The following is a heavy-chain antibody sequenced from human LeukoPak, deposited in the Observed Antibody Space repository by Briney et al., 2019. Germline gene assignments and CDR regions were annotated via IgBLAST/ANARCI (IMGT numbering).Heavy chain of an antibody. D-gene: IGHD4-11*01. Sequence: SETLSLTCAVYGGSFSGYYWSWIRQPPGKGLEWIGEINHSGSTNYNPSLKSRVTISVDTSKNQFSLKLSSVTAADTAVYYCASPPDYSNYQDAFDIWGQGTMVTVSS. V-gene: IGHV4-34*01. CDR1: GGSFSGYY. CDR3: ASPPDYSNYQDAFDI. CDR2: INHSGST. J-gene: IGHJ3*02.